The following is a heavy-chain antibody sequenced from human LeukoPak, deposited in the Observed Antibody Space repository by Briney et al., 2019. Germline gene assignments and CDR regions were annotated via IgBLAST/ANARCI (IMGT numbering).Heavy chain of an antibody. Sequence: GVSLRLSCAASGFTFSSYAMSWVRQAPGKGLEWVSAISGSGGSTYYADSVKGRFTISRDNSKNTLYLQMNSLRAEDTAVYYCAKGTVRGVSPYHWGQGTLVTVSS. J-gene: IGHJ4*02. D-gene: IGHD3-10*01. CDR2: ISGSGGST. CDR1: GFTFSSYA. CDR3: AKGTVRGVSPYH. V-gene: IGHV3-23*01.